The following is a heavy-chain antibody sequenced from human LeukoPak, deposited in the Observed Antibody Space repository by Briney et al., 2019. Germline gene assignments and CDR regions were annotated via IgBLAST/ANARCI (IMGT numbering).Heavy chain of an antibody. V-gene: IGHV3-23*01. CDR2: ISGTYDNT. D-gene: IGHD5-24*01. J-gene: IGHJ3*02. CDR1: GFTYSSYA. CDR3: AKRRDGYNSGAFEI. Sequence: PGGSLRLSCAVSGFTYSSYAMSWVRQPPGKGLEWVSGISGTYDNTWYADSVQGRFTISRDDSVNTPYLQMSRLRAEDTAVYFCAKRRDGYNSGAFEIWGQGTMVTVSS.